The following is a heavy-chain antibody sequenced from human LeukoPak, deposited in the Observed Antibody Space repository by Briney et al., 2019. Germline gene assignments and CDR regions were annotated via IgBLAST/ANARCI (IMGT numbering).Heavy chain of an antibody. CDR2: IIPIFGTA. D-gene: IGHD6-13*01. CDR3: ARGQQDYYYMDV. V-gene: IGHV1-69*05. CDR1: GGTFSSYA. Sequence: AASVNVSCKASGGTFSSYAISWVRQAPGQGLEWMGGIIPIFGTANYAQKFQGRVTITTDESTSTAYMELSSLRSEDTAVYYCARGQQDYYYMDVWGKGTTVTVSS. J-gene: IGHJ6*03.